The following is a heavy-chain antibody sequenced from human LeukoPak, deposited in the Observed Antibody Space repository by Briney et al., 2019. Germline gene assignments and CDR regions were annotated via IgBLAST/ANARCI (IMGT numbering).Heavy chain of an antibody. CDR1: GYTFTSYG. V-gene: IGHV1-18*01. Sequence: GASVKVSCKASGYTFTSYGISWVRQAPGQGLEWMGWISAYNGNTNYAQKLQGRVTMTTDTSTSTAYMELRSLRSDDTAVYYCARDLPRFETYYYYYGMDVWGQGTTVTVSS. J-gene: IGHJ6*02. CDR2: ISAYNGNT. CDR3: ARDLPRFETYYYYYGMDV. D-gene: IGHD3-16*01.